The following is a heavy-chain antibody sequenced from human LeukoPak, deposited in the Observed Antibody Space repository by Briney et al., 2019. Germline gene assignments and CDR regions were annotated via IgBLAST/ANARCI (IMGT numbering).Heavy chain of an antibody. J-gene: IGHJ4*02. CDR1: GFSFSDYY. CDR3: AGDSYSNPDY. V-gene: IGHV3-11*06. CDR2: ITSSSSFR. Sequence: GGSLRLSCAASGFSFSDYYMSWIRQAPGKGLERVSYITSSSSFRTYADSVKGRFTISRDNAKNSLYLQMNSLRAEDTAVYYCAGDSYSNPDYWGQGTLVTVSS. D-gene: IGHD4-11*01.